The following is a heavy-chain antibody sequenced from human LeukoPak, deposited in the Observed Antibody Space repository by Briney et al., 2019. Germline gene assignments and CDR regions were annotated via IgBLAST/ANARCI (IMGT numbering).Heavy chain of an antibody. V-gene: IGHV3-21*01. J-gene: IGHJ4*01. D-gene: IGHD2-21*02. CDR2: IAGSSGYV. CDR1: GFTFSSYT. Sequence: GGSLRLSCAASGFTFSSYTMNWVRQAPGKGLEWVSSIAGSSGYVSYADSVKGRFTISRDNAKKSLYLQMTSLTAEDTAVYYCARDRGAYCGGDCYLGFDYWGRGTLVTVSS. CDR3: ARDRGAYCGGDCYLGFDY.